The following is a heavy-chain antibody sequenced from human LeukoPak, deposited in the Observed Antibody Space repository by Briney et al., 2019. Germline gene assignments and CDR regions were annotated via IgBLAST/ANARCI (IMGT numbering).Heavy chain of an antibody. Sequence: SETLSLTCAVYGGSFSGYYWSWIRQPPGKGLEWIGEINHSGSTNYNPSLKSRVTISVDTSKNQFSLKLSSVTAADTAVYYCARGLRRPCSSTSCYTNSYYGMDVWGQGTTVTVSS. V-gene: IGHV4-34*01. CDR2: INHSGST. D-gene: IGHD2-2*02. J-gene: IGHJ6*02. CDR3: ARGLRRPCSSTSCYTNSYYGMDV. CDR1: GGSFSGYY.